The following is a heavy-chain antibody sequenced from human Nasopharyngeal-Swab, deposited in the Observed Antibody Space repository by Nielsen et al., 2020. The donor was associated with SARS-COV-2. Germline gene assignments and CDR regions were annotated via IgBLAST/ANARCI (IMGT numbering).Heavy chain of an antibody. Sequence: GGSLRLSCSASGFTFSSYAMSWVRQAPGKGLEWVSLIYGDGTNTYYVDSVEGRFIISRDNSKNTLYLQMDSLRAEDTALYYCAKVFKGSSSLLFDYWGQGTLVTVSS. CDR3: AKVFKGSSSLLFDY. J-gene: IGHJ4*02. D-gene: IGHD6-6*01. CDR1: GFTFSSYA. CDR2: IYGDGTNT. V-gene: IGHV3-23*03.